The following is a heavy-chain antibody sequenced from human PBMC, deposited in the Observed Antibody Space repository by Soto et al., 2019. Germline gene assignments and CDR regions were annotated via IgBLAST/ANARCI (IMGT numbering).Heavy chain of an antibody. Sequence: QAQLVESGGRVVQPGRSLRLSCAASGFIFSSYGMHWVRQAPGKGLEWVAVIWYDGSNKYYADSVKGRFTISRDNSKNTLYLQMNSLRAEDTAVYYCARDQDYAWDYWGQGTLVTVSS. CDR2: IWYDGSNK. CDR1: GFIFSSYG. J-gene: IGHJ4*02. V-gene: IGHV3-33*01. D-gene: IGHD4-17*01. CDR3: ARDQDYAWDY.